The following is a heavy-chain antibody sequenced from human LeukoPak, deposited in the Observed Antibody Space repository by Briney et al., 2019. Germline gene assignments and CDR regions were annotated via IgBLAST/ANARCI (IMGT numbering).Heavy chain of an antibody. J-gene: IGHJ6*02. CDR3: ARESRLVRGVIIRYGMDV. CDR2: IIPIFGTA. CDR1: GGTFSSYA. D-gene: IGHD3-10*01. V-gene: IGHV1-69*01. Sequence: VKVSCNASGGTFSSYAISWVRQAPGQGLEWMGGIIPIFGTANYAQKFQGRVTITADESTSTAYMELSSLRSEDTAVYYCARESRLVRGVIIRYGMDVWGQGTTVTVSS.